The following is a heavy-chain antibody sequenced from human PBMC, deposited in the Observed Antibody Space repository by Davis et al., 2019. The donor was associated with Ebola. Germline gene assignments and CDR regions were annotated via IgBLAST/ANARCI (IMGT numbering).Heavy chain of an antibody. D-gene: IGHD6-19*01. CDR1: GFTFSSYW. J-gene: IGHJ5*02. CDR3: AKGEQWLVNWFDP. Sequence: GESLKISCAASGFTFSSYWMSWVRQAPGKGLEWVANIKQDGSEKYYVDSVKGRFTISRDNAKNSLYLQMNSLRAEDTAVYYCAKGEQWLVNWFDPWGQGTLVTVSS. V-gene: IGHV3-7*03. CDR2: IKQDGSEK.